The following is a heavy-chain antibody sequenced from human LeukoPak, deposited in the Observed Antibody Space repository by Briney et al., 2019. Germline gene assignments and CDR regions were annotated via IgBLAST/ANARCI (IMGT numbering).Heavy chain of an antibody. CDR2: IRYDGTTK. J-gene: IGHJ3*02. CDR3: GRDLHYAFDM. V-gene: IGHV3-30*02. CDR1: GFTFSSYG. Sequence: GGSLRLSCAASGFTFSSYGMHWVRQAPGKGLEWVAFIRYDGTTKFYADSVKGRFTISRDNAKNSLYLQMNSLRAEDTAVYYCGRDLHYAFDMWGQGTMVTVSS.